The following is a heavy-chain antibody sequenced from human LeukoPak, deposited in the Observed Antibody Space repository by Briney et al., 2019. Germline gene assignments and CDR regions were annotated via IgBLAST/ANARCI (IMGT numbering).Heavy chain of an antibody. D-gene: IGHD5-18*01. Sequence: SVKVSCKASGGTFSSYAISWVRQAPGQGLEWMGRIIPIFGIANYAQKFQGRVTITADKSTSTAYMELSSLRSEDTAVYYCARVDTAMPEDYWGQGNLVTASS. CDR1: GGTFSSYA. V-gene: IGHV1-69*04. CDR2: IIPIFGIA. CDR3: ARVDTAMPEDY. J-gene: IGHJ4*02.